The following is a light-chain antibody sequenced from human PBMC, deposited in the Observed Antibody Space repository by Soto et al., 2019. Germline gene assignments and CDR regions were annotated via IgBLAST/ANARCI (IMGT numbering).Light chain of an antibody. CDR3: CSYAGSSTPYV. Sequence: QSALTQPASVSGSPGQSITISCTGTSSDVGSYNLVSWYQQHPGKAPKLMIYEGSKRPSGVSNRFSGSKSGNTASLTISGLQAEDEADYYCCSYAGSSTPYVF. CDR2: EGS. CDR1: SSDVGSYNL. V-gene: IGLV2-23*01. J-gene: IGLJ1*01.